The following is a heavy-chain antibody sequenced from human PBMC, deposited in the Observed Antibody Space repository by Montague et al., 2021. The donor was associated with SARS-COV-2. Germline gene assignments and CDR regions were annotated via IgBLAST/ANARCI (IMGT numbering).Heavy chain of an antibody. CDR2: INHRGSS. V-gene: IGHV4-34*01. CDR1: GGSLSDYY. J-gene: IGHJ4*02. Sequence: SETLSLTCGINGGSLSDYYWSWIRQPPGKGLEWIGEINHRGSSNYSSSLKSRVTTSVDTTKNQFSLRLSSVTAADTAVYYCARGRQHFNMIVVVMTGGEYFFDDWGQGTLVTVSS. D-gene: IGHD3-22*01. CDR3: ARGRQHFNMIVVVMTGGEYFFDD.